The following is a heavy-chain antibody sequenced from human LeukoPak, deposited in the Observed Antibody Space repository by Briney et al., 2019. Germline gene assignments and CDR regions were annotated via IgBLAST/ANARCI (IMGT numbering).Heavy chain of an antibody. CDR2: INHSGST. Sequence: SETLSLTCAVYGGSFSGYYWSWIRQPPGKGLEWIGEINHSGSTNYNPSPKSRVTISVDTSKNQFSLKLSSVTAADTAVYYCARGFSGVVPAATKYYFDYWGQGTLVTVSS. CDR3: ARGFSGVVPAATKYYFDY. J-gene: IGHJ4*02. D-gene: IGHD2-2*01. CDR1: GGSFSGYY. V-gene: IGHV4-34*01.